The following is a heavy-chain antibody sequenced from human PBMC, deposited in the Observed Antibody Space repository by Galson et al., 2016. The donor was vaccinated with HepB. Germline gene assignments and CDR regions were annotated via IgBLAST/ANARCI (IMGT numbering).Heavy chain of an antibody. CDR1: GFTVSSTY. D-gene: IGHD6-13*01. CDR3: ARGLAAGPYYFDY. V-gene: IGHV3-53*01. J-gene: IGHJ4*02. Sequence: SLRLSCAASGFTVSSTYMTWVRQAPGKGLEWVSVIYTGGSTYYADSVKGRFTISRDNSNNTLFLQMNSLRAEDTAVYYCARGLAAGPYYFDYWGQGTLVTVSS. CDR2: IYTGGST.